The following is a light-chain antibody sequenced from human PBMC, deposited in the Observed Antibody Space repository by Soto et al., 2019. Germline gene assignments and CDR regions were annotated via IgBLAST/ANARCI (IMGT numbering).Light chain of an antibody. V-gene: IGKV3-20*01. CDR3: QQFGSSPWT. CDR2: GAS. CDR1: QSVTSTY. J-gene: IGKJ1*01. Sequence: DIVLTQSPGTLSLSPGERATLSCRASQSVTSTYLAWYKHKPGKPPRLLIFGASSMATGVPYRFSGSGSGTDFTLTISRLEPEDFAVYYCQQFGSSPWTFGQGTKVDI.